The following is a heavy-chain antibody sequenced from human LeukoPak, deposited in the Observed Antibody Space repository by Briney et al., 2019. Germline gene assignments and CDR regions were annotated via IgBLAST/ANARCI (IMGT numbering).Heavy chain of an antibody. D-gene: IGHD2-2*01. Sequence: ASVKVSCKASGYTFTGYYMHWVRQAPGQGLEWMGRINVNSGGTNYAQKFQGRVTMTRDTSISTAYMELRRLRSDDTAVYYWARPLGYCSSNSCYLDVWGKGTTVTVSS. V-gene: IGHV1-2*06. CDR2: INVNSGGT. CDR1: GYTFTGYY. CDR3: ARPLGYCSSNSCYLDV. J-gene: IGHJ6*03.